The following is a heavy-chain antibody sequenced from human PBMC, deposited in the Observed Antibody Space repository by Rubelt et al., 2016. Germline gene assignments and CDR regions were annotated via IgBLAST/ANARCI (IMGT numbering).Heavy chain of an antibody. CDR3: ATKNWGLFY. V-gene: IGHV3-23*04. Sequence: EVQLVESGGGLVQPGGSLRLSCAASGFTFSSYTMTWVRQAPGKGLEWVSVITVSDGTTYYADSVKGRFTISRDNSKNTLYLQMNSLRAEDTAVYYCATKNWGLFYWGQGTLVTVSS. D-gene: IGHD2-21*02. J-gene: IGHJ4*02. CDR1: GFTFSSYT. CDR2: ITVSDGTT.